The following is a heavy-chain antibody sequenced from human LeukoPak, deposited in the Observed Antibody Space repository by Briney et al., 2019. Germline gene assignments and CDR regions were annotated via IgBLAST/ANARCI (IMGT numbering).Heavy chain of an antibody. V-gene: IGHV3-30*04. J-gene: IGHJ4*02. CDR2: ISYDGSNK. CDR1: GFTFSSYA. D-gene: IGHD3-22*01. CDR3: ARDADSSGGIDY. Sequence: PGRSLRLSCAASGFTFSSYAMHWVRQAPGKGLEWVAVISYDGSNKHYADSVKGRFTISRDNSKNTLYLQMNSLRAEDTAVYYCARDADSSGGIDYWGQGTLVTVSS.